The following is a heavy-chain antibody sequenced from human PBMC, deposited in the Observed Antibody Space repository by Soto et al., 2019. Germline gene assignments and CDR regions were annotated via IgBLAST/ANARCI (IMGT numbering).Heavy chain of an antibody. V-gene: IGHV3-23*01. J-gene: IGHJ4*02. Sequence: EVQLLESGGGLVQPGGSLRLSCAASGFTFSSYVMSWVRQAPGKGLEWVLSISGGGGTTYYADSVKGRFTISRDNSKNSLELQMNSLRAADTAVYDCATGYSGYDSCVDYWGQGTLVTVSS. CDR1: GFTFSSYV. CDR3: ATGYSGYDSCVDY. D-gene: IGHD5-12*01. CDR2: ISGGGGTT.